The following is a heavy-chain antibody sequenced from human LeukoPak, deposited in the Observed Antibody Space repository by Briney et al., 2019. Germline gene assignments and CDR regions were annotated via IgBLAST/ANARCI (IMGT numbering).Heavy chain of an antibody. CDR2: ISYDGSNK. CDR3: AKDYYDSSGSLDAFDI. D-gene: IGHD3-22*01. V-gene: IGHV3-30*18. Sequence: PGGSLRLSCAASGFTFSSYGMHWVRQAPGKGLEWVAVISYDGSNKYYADSVKGRITISRDNSKNTLYLQMNSLRAEDTAVYYCAKDYYDSSGSLDAFDIWGQGTMVTVSS. J-gene: IGHJ3*02. CDR1: GFTFSSYG.